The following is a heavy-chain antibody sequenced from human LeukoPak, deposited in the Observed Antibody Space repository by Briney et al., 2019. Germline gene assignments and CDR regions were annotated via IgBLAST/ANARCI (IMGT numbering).Heavy chain of an antibody. CDR3: ARGGWNKFDY. D-gene: IGHD3-22*01. Sequence: PSETLSLTCTVSGGSISSSSYYWGWIRQPPGKGLEWIGEINHSGSTNYNPSLKSRVTISVDTSKNQFSLKLSSVTAADTAVYYCARGGWNKFDYWGQGTLVTVSS. V-gene: IGHV4-39*07. J-gene: IGHJ4*02. CDR2: INHSGST. CDR1: GGSISSSSYY.